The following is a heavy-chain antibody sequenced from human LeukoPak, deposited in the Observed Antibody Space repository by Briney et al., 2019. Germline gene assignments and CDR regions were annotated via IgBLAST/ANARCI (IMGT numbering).Heavy chain of an antibody. CDR3: ARCSTMVRGVNWFDP. D-gene: IGHD3-10*01. V-gene: IGHV4-34*01. Sequence: SETLSLTCAVYGGSFSGYYWSWIRQPPGKGLEWIGSIYYSGSTYYNPSLKSRVTISVDTSKNQFSLKLSSVTAADTAVYYCARCSTMVRGVNWFDPWGQGTLVTVSS. J-gene: IGHJ5*02. CDR1: GGSFSGYY. CDR2: IYYSGST.